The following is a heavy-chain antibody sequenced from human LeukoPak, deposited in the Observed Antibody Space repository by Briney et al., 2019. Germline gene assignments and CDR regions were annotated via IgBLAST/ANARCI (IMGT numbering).Heavy chain of an antibody. D-gene: IGHD6-13*01. Sequence: GGSLRLSCAASGFTFSSYWMSWVRQAPGKGLEWVANIKQDESEKYYVDSVKGRFTISRDNAKNSLYLQMNSLRAEDTAVYYCARGGSSSWYYFDYWGQGTLVTVSS. V-gene: IGHV3-7*01. CDR1: GFTFSSYW. J-gene: IGHJ4*02. CDR3: ARGGSSSWYYFDY. CDR2: IKQDESEK.